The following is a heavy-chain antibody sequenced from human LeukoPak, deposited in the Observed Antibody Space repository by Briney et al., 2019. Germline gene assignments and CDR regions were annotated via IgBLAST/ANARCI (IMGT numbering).Heavy chain of an antibody. CDR3: AKDVRGGCSGANCYY. Sequence: SETLSLTCTVSGGSISSGTYYWGWIRQPPGKGLEWIGSTYYSGSTYYNASLKSRVTISIDTSKNQFSLKLSSVTAADTAIYYCAKDVRGGCSGANCYYWGQGTLVTVSS. J-gene: IGHJ4*02. CDR1: GGSISSGTYY. D-gene: IGHD2-15*01. V-gene: IGHV4-39*07. CDR2: TYYSGST.